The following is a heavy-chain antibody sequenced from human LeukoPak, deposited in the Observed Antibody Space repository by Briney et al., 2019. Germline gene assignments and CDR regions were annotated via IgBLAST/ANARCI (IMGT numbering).Heavy chain of an antibody. CDR2: ISSSGSTI. D-gene: IGHD4-11*01. V-gene: IGHV3-11*01. CDR3: ARGSNYHHAEFDY. Sequence: PGGSLRLSCAASGFTFSDCYMSWIRQAPGKGLEWVSYISSSGSTIYYADSVKGRFTISRDNAKNSLYLQMNSLRAEDTAVYYCARGSNYHHAEFDYWGQGTLVTVSS. CDR1: GFTFSDCY. J-gene: IGHJ4*01.